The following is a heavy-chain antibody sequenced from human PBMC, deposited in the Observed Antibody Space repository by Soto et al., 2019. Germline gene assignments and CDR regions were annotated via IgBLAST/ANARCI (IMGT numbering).Heavy chain of an antibody. J-gene: IGHJ3*02. V-gene: IGHV3-7*01. CDR1: GFTFSNYW. Sequence: GGSLRLSCAASGFTFSNYWMTWGRQAPGKGLEWVANIKKDGSEEYYVDSVKGRFTISRDNAKNSLYLQMNSLRAEDTAVYYCARSLGWRDAFDIWGQGTIVTGSS. D-gene: IGHD6-19*01. CDR3: ARSLGWRDAFDI. CDR2: IKKDGSEE.